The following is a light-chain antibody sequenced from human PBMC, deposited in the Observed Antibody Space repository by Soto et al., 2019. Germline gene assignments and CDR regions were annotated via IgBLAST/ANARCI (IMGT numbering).Light chain of an antibody. CDR1: QNARRL. Sequence: EIVFTQSTAALSLSPGDRATLSCTASQNARRLLAWYHQKPDKAPRLIFYDGFNRATGIPAMFSASGSGIDFTRTISRLEPEDFAVYYCQQRNSWPLSLGGGTKLEMK. J-gene: IGKJ4*01. CDR3: QQRNSWPLS. CDR2: DGF. V-gene: IGKV3-11*01.